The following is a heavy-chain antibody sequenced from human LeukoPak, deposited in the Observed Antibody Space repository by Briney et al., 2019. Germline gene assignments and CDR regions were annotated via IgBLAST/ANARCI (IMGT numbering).Heavy chain of an antibody. J-gene: IGHJ4*02. Sequence: PGGSLRLSCAASGFTFSSYWMSWVRQAPGKGPEWVANIKQDGSEKYYVDSVKGRFTISRDNAKNSLYLQMNSLRAEDTAVYYCARVAYAIFHYFDYWGQGTLVTVSS. V-gene: IGHV3-7*01. CDR3: ARVAYAIFHYFDY. CDR1: GFTFSSYW. CDR2: IKQDGSEK. D-gene: IGHD2-8*01.